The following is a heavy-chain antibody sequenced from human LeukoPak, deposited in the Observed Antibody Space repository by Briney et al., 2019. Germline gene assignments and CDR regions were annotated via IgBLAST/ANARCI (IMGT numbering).Heavy chain of an antibody. Sequence: SETLSLTCTVSGGSISSGGYYWSWIRQHPGKGLEWIGYIYYSGSTYYNPSLKSRVTISVDTSKNQFSLKLSSVTAADTAVYYCARAPYYYDSSGPWGMDVWGQGAAVTVSS. CDR1: GGSISSGGYY. CDR3: ARAPYYYDSSGPWGMDV. J-gene: IGHJ6*02. CDR2: IYYSGST. V-gene: IGHV4-31*03. D-gene: IGHD3-22*01.